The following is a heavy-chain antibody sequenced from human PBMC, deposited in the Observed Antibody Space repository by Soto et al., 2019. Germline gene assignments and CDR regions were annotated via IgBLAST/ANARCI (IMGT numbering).Heavy chain of an antibody. CDR1: GGTFSSYT. Sequence: SVKVSCKASGGTFSSYTISWVRQAPGQGLEWMGRIIPILGIANYAQKKQGRDTITADKSTSTAYMGLSSLRSEATAEYYCRRVPGLGYDFWSGYPNTLDGMDVWGQGTTVTVSS. CDR3: RRVPGLGYDFWSGYPNTLDGMDV. J-gene: IGHJ6*02. D-gene: IGHD3-3*01. V-gene: IGHV1-69*02. CDR2: IIPILGIA.